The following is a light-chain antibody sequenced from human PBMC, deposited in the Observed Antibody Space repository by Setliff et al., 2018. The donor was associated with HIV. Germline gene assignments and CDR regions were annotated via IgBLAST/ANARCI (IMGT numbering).Light chain of an antibody. CDR3: LSYIGDGTFLYV. Sequence: QSALAQPASVSASPGQSITISCTGTSSNVGGFNLVSWYQQYPGRAPKLIIYEVIKRPSGISNRFSGSKSGNTASLTISGLQAGDEADYYCLSYIGDGTFLYVFGTGTKVTVL. CDR2: EVI. CDR1: SSNVGGFNL. V-gene: IGLV2-23*02. J-gene: IGLJ1*01.